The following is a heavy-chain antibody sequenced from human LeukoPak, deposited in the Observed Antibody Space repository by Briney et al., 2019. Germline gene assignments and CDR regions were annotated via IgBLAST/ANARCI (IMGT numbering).Heavy chain of an antibody. D-gene: IGHD1-14*01. Sequence: GGSLRLSCAASGFTFSVHWMSWVRQAPGKGLEWVANINQGGSDKYYVDSAKGRFTISRDNANNLLYLQMNSLRGEDTAVYYCTRDRSRAEDDWGQGTLVTVSS. V-gene: IGHV3-7*01. CDR1: GFTFSVHW. CDR3: TRDRSRAEDD. J-gene: IGHJ4*02. CDR2: INQGGSDK.